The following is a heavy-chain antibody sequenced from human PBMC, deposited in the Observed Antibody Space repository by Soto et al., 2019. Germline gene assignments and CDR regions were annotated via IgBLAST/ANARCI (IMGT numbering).Heavy chain of an antibody. CDR1: GGSVSSGSYY. J-gene: IGHJ6*02. V-gene: IGHV4-61*01. D-gene: IGHD1-26*01. Sequence: RSLTCTVSGGSVSSGSYYWSWIRQPPGKGLEWIGYIYYSGSTNYNPSLKSRVTISVDTSKNQFSLKLSSVTAADTAVYYCARELSGSYYYGMDVWGQGTTVTVSS. CDR2: IYYSGST. CDR3: ARELSGSYYYGMDV.